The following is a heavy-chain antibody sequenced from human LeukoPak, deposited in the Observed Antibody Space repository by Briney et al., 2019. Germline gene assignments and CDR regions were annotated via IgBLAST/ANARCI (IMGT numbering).Heavy chain of an antibody. V-gene: IGHV3-33*01. J-gene: IGHJ4*02. CDR1: GFIFSRYG. CDR3: ARISPH. CDR2: IWYDGTNK. Sequence: GGSLRLSCAASGFIFSRYGMHWVRQAPGKGLEWVGVIWYDGTNKYYADSVKGRFTISRDNGKNSLYLQMNSLRDEDTAVYYCARISPHWGQGTLVTVSS.